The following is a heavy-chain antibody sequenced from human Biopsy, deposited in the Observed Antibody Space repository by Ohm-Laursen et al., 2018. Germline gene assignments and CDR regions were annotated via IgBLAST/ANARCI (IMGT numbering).Heavy chain of an antibody. CDR2: IYTSGIT. Sequence: SDTLSLTCTVSGGSLSNYSWSWIRQPAGKGLEWIGQIYTSGITNYNPSLKSRVTMSVDTSKNKFFLRVSSVTAADTAVYYCARDRDRRGWFDPWGQGTLVTVSS. J-gene: IGHJ5*02. CDR3: ARDRDRRGWFDP. D-gene: IGHD1-14*01. CDR1: GGSLSNYS. V-gene: IGHV4-4*07.